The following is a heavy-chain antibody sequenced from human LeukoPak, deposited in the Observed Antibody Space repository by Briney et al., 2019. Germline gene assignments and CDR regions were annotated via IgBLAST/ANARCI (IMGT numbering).Heavy chain of an antibody. D-gene: IGHD1-1*01. CDR1: GFTFSDYY. CDR3: ARDGQLERGGQRYYYYYYYMDV. V-gene: IGHV3-11*04. Sequence: GGSLRLSCAASGFTFSDYYMSWLRQAPGKGLEWVSYISSSGSTIYYADSVKGRFTISRDNAKNSLYLQMNSLRAEDTAVYYCARDGQLERGGQRYYYYYYYMDVWGKGTTVTVSS. CDR2: ISSSGSTI. J-gene: IGHJ6*03.